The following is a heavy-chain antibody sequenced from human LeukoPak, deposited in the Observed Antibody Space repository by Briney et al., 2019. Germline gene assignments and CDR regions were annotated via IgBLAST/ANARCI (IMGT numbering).Heavy chain of an antibody. CDR3: ARGMGGTYCSGGSCYPYYFDY. Sequence: SETLSLTCAVYGGSFSGYYWSWIRQPPGKGLEWIGEINHSGSTNYNPSLKSRVTISVDTSKNQFSLKLSSVTAADTAVYYCARGMGGTYCSGGSCYPYYFDYWGRGTLVTVSS. CDR1: GGSFSGYY. V-gene: IGHV4-34*01. J-gene: IGHJ4*02. CDR2: INHSGST. D-gene: IGHD2-15*01.